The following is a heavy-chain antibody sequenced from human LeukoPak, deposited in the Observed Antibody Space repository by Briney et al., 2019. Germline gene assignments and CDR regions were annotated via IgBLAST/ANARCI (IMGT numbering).Heavy chain of an antibody. CDR1: GFTFSDYF. J-gene: IGHJ4*02. CDR3: AKALAPMTGYYKSFDY. Sequence: PGGSLRLSCAASGFTFSDYFMSWIRQAPGRGLEWVSYISSSGSTIYYADSVKGRFTISRDNAKNSLYLQMNSLRAEDTAVYYCAKALAPMTGYYKSFDYWGQGTLVTVSS. D-gene: IGHD3-9*01. V-gene: IGHV3-11*04. CDR2: ISSSGSTI.